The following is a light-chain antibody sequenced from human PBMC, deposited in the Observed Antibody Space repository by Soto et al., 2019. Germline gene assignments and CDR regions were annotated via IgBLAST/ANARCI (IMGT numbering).Light chain of an antibody. CDR2: EVS. J-gene: IGLJ1*01. Sequence: LTQPASVSGSPGQSITISCTGTSSDVGGYKYVSWYQQHPGKAPKLIIYEVSNRPSGVSNRFSGSKSGNAASLTISGLQAEDEADYYCCLYAVTFYVFGTGTKVTVL. CDR1: SSDVGGYKY. V-gene: IGLV2-14*01. CDR3: CLYAVTFYV.